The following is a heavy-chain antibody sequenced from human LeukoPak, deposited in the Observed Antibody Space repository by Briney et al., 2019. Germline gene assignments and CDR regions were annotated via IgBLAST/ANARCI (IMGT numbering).Heavy chain of an antibody. CDR1: GFIFSSYS. Sequence: GGSLRLSCAASGFIFSSYSMNWVRQAPGKGLEWVSSISSSSSYIYYADSVKGRFTISRDNAKNSLSLQMNSLRAEDTAVYYCARGGEPVGFDYWGRGTLVTVSS. J-gene: IGHJ4*02. D-gene: IGHD1-26*01. CDR3: ARGGEPVGFDY. CDR2: ISSSSSYI. V-gene: IGHV3-21*01.